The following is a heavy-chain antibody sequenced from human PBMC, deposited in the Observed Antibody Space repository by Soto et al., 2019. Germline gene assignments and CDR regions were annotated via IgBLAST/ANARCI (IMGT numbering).Heavy chain of an antibody. CDR2: ISGSGGST. J-gene: IGHJ6*03. CDR1: GFTFSSYA. D-gene: IGHD1-26*01. CDR3: AKTPRLVGATTAYYYYYMDV. V-gene: IGHV3-23*01. Sequence: GGTLRLSCAASGFTFSSYAMSWVRQAPGKGLEWVSAISGSGGSTYYADSVKGRFTISRDNSKNTLYLQMNSLRAEDTAVYYCAKTPRLVGATTAYYYYYMDVWGKGTTVTVSS.